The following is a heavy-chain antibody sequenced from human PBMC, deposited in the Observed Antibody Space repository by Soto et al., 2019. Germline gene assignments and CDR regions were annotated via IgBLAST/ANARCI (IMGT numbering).Heavy chain of an antibody. CDR1: GYTFTSYY. V-gene: IGHV1-46*01. CDR3: ARGPEDTIFGEVLAFGI. Sequence: QVQLVQSGAEVKKPGASVKVSCKASGYTFTSYYMHWVRQAPGQGLEWMGIINPSGGSTSYAQKFQGRVTMTRDTSTSTVYMELSSLRSEDTAVYYCARGPEDTIFGEVLAFGIWGQGTMVTVSS. J-gene: IGHJ3*02. D-gene: IGHD3-3*01. CDR2: INPSGGST.